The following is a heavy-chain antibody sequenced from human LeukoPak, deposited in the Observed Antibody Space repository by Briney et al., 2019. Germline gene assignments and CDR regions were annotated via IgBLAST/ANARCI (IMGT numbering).Heavy chain of an antibody. J-gene: IGHJ4*02. CDR2: ISSSGSTI. CDR1: GFTFSSYE. Sequence: GGSLRLSCAASGFTFSSYEMNWVRQAPGKGLEWVSYISSSGSTIYYADSVKGQFTISRDNAKNSLYLQMNSLRAEDTAVYYCARVLRYCSSTSCYRVLDYWGQGTLVTVSS. CDR3: ARVLRYCSSTSCYRVLDY. D-gene: IGHD2-2*02. V-gene: IGHV3-48*03.